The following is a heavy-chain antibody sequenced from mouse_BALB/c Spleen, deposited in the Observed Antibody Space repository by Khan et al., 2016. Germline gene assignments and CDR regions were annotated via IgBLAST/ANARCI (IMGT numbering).Heavy chain of an antibody. CDR1: GFTLSSYA. CDR2: ISSGGSYT. D-gene: IGHD2-12*01. V-gene: IGHV5-9-3*01. J-gene: IGHJ2*01. Sequence: EVELVESGGGLVKPGGSLKLSCAASGFTLSSYAMSWVRQTPEKRLEWVATISSGGSYTYYPDSVKGRFTISRDNAKNTLYLQMSSLRSEITAMYYCARKTTYYFDYWGQGTTLTVSS. CDR3: ARKTTYYFDY.